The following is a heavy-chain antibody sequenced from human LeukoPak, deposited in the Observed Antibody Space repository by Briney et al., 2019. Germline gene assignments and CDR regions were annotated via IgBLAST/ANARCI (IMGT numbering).Heavy chain of an antibody. V-gene: IGHV4-34*01. CDR1: GGSFSDYY. J-gene: IGHJ3*02. CDR2: INHSGST. D-gene: IGHD4-17*01. CDR3: ARGGDGVNDAFDI. Sequence: SETLSLTCAVYGGSFSDYYWSWIRQPPGKGLEWIGEINHSGSTNYNPPLKSRVTISVDTSKKQFSLKLSSVTAAHTAVYYCARGGDGVNDAFDIWGQGTMVTVSS.